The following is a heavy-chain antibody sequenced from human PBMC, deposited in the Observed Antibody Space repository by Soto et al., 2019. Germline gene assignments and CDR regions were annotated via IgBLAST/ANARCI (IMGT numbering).Heavy chain of an antibody. CDR3: ASRPPYYYGSGSYGFDP. CDR2: IYHSGST. J-gene: IGHJ5*02. Sequence: QLQLQESGSGLVKPSQTLSLTCAVSGGSISSGGYSWSWIRQPPGKGLECIGYIYHSGSTYYNPSHKSRVTISVDRSKNQFALKLSSVTAADTAVYYCASRPPYYYGSGSYGFDPWGQGTRVNVSS. D-gene: IGHD3-10*01. V-gene: IGHV4-30-2*01. CDR1: GGSISSGGYS.